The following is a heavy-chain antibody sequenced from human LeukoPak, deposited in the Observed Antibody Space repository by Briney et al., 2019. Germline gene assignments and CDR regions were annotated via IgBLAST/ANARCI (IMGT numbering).Heavy chain of an antibody. CDR1: EFTFDDYA. CDR2: ISYSGSYI. V-gene: IGHV3-21*04. Sequence: GGSLRLSCSASEFTFDDYAIHWVRQAPGKGLEWVSSISYSGSYIYYADSVKGRFTISRDNAQNSLYLQMNSLRADDTAVYYCVRDRGTYRPIDYWGQGTLVAVSS. D-gene: IGHD1-26*01. CDR3: VRDRGTYRPIDY. J-gene: IGHJ4*02.